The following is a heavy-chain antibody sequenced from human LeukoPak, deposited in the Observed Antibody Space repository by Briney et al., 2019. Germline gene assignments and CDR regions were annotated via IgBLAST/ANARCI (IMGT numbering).Heavy chain of an antibody. CDR1: GFTFSDYY. CDR2: ISSSGSTI. Sequence: GGSLRLSCAASGFTFSDYYMSRIRQAPGKGLEWVSYISSSGSTIYYADSVKGRFTISRDNAKNSLYLQMNSLRAEDTAVYYCARSYFSSGWTPPFDYWGQGTLVTVSS. V-gene: IGHV3-11*04. J-gene: IGHJ4*02. D-gene: IGHD6-19*01. CDR3: ARSYFSSGWTPPFDY.